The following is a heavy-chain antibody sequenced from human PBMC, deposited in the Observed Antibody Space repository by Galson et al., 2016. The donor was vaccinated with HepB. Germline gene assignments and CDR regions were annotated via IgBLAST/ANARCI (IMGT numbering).Heavy chain of an antibody. CDR3: ARVPEG. CDR1: GFSFSRYS. CDR2: ISSSSTYI. J-gene: IGHJ4*02. Sequence: SLRLSCAASGFSFSRYSMTWVRQAPGKGLECVSSISSSSTYIHYADSVKGRFTISRDNAKNSVYLQVNSLRAEDTAVYYCARVPEGWGQGTLVTVSS. V-gene: IGHV3-21*01.